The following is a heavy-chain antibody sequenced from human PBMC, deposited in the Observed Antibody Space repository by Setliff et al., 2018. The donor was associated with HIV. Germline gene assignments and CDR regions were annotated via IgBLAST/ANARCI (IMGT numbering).Heavy chain of an antibody. J-gene: IGHJ3*02. CDR2: MNPNSGNT. D-gene: IGHD2-21*01. V-gene: IGHV1-8*02. Sequence: ASVKVSCKASGYTFSSYDVNWVRQATGQGLEWMGWMNPNSGNTGYAQKFQGRVTMTRNTAISTAYMELRRLKSEDTAVYYCATSTLGWSDDAFDIWGQGTMVTVSS. CDR3: ATSTLGWSDDAFDI. CDR1: GYTFSSYD.